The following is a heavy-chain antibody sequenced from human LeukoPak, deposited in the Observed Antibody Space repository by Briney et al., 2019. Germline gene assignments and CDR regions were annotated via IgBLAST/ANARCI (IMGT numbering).Heavy chain of an antibody. V-gene: IGHV3-11*01. CDR2: MSGSGTTT. J-gene: IGHJ4*02. D-gene: IGHD4-23*01. CDR1: GFPFRDYY. CDR3: ARDLAGKGH. Sequence: GGSLRLSCAASGFPFRDYYMSWIRQAPGQRLEWVAYMSGSGTTTYYADPVMGRLTISRDNARNLVYLQMNSLRVEDTAIYYCARDLAGKGHWGQGTQVTVSS.